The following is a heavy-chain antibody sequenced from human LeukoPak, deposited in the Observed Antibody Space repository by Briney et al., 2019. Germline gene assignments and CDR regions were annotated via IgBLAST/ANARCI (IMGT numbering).Heavy chain of an antibody. CDR3: ARGYCSGGSRYDFDY. CDR2: INPNSGGT. V-gene: IGHV1-2*02. Sequence: ASVKVSCKASGYTFTGYYMHWVRQAPGQGLEWMGWINPNSGGTNYAQKFQGRVTMTRDTSISTAYMELSRLRSDDTAVYYCARGYCSGGSRYDFDYWGQGTLVTVSS. CDR1: GYTFTGYY. D-gene: IGHD2-15*01. J-gene: IGHJ4*02.